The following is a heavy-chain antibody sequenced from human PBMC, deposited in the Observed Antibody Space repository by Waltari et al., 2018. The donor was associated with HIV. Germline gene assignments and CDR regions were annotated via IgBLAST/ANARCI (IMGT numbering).Heavy chain of an antibody. Sequence: QVQLVESGGGVVQPGGSLRLSCVVSGFTFHIHGRHWVRRTPGGGLEWLSVIWADGNTKYYADSVKGRFTVSRDNSKNTLYLQMDSLRADDTAIYYCAKDRLTLTAAFDYWGQGALVTVSS. CDR2: IWADGNTK. J-gene: IGHJ4*02. CDR3: AKDRLTLTAAFDY. CDR1: GFTFHIHG. V-gene: IGHV3-30*02. D-gene: IGHD1-20*01.